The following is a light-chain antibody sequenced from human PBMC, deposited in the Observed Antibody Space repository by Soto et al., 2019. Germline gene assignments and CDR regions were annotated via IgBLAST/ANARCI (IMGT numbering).Light chain of an antibody. CDR3: QQYGSP. V-gene: IGKV3-20*01. Sequence: EIVLTQSPGTVSLSPGERATLSCRANQRISSSYLAWYQQKPGQAPRLLIYAASSRATGIPDRFSGSGSGTDFTLTISRLEPEDFAVYYCQQYGSPFGGGTKVDI. J-gene: IGKJ4*01. CDR2: AAS. CDR1: QRISSSY.